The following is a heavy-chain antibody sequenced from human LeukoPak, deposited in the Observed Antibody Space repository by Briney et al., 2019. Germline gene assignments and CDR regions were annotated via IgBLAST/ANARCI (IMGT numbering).Heavy chain of an antibody. D-gene: IGHD6-13*01. CDR1: GFTFSNYW. Sequence: PGGSLRLSCAASGFTFSNYWMTWVRQAPGKGLEWVANINQDGSVKYYVDSVKGRFTVSIDNAKNSLYLQMNSLRAEDTAVYYCTRIGYSSSCTDYWGQGTLVTVSS. J-gene: IGHJ4*02. CDR2: INQDGSVK. V-gene: IGHV3-7*01. CDR3: TRIGYSSSCTDY.